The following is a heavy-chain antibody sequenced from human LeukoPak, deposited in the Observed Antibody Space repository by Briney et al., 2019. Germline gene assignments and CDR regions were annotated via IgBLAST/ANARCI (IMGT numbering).Heavy chain of an antibody. J-gene: IGHJ4*02. D-gene: IGHD1-26*01. Sequence: GASVKVSCKASGYTFTSYGISWVRQAPGQGLEWMGWISAYNGNTNYAQKLQGRVTMTTDTSTSTAYMELRSLRSDDTAVYYCARAPLYSGSYYGAFDYWGQGTLVTVSS. CDR2: ISAYNGNT. V-gene: IGHV1-18*01. CDR3: ARAPLYSGSYYGAFDY. CDR1: GYTFTSYG.